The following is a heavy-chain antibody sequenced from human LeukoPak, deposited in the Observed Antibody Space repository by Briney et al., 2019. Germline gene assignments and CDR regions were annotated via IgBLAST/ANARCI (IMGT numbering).Heavy chain of an antibody. CDR3: AKYGASEWVAARHFDN. CDR2: IRIDGSNK. CDR1: GFTFRTYG. J-gene: IGHJ4*02. Sequence: GASLRLSCAASGFTFRTYGMHWVRQPPGKGLGWVALIRIDGSNKYYADSVKGRFTISRDNSKNTLYLQMNSLTTDETAVYYCAKYGASEWVAARHFDNWGQGTLVTVSS. V-gene: IGHV3-30*02. D-gene: IGHD6-6*01.